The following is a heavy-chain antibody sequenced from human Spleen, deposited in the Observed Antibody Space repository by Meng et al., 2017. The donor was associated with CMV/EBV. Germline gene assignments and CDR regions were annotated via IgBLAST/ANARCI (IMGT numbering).Heavy chain of an antibody. CDR2: ITGSSSYI. V-gene: IGHV3-21*01. D-gene: IGHD3-3*01. Sequence: GGSLRLSCAVSGFTFTNYIMTWVRQAPGKGLEWVSSITGSSSYIFYADSVKGRFTNSRDNARNSLYLQMNSLRAEDTAVYYCARVRGYDFWSGHYTGDYWGQGTLVTVSS. CDR3: ARVRGYDFWSGHYTGDY. J-gene: IGHJ4*02. CDR1: GFTFTNYI.